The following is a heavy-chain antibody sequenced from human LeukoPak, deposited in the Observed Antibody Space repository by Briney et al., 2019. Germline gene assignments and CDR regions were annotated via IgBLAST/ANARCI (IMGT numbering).Heavy chain of an antibody. CDR1: GGSFSDYY. J-gene: IGHJ5*02. V-gene: IGHV4-34*01. Sequence: SETLSLTCAVYGGSFSDYYWTWIRQPPGKGLEQIGEINHSGSTNYNPSLKSRVTISLDTSRNQLSLNLSSVTAADTALYYCARGARFKPGNWFDPWGQGTLVTVSS. CDR3: ARGARFKPGNWFDP. D-gene: IGHD3-3*01. CDR2: INHSGST.